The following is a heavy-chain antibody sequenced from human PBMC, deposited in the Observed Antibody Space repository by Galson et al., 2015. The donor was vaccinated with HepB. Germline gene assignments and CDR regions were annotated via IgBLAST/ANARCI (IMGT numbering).Heavy chain of an antibody. J-gene: IGHJ5*02. V-gene: IGHV1-2*06. D-gene: IGHD2-2*01. Sequence: SVKVSCKASGYTFTGHYMHWVRQAPGQGLEWMGRINPNSGGTNYAQKFQGRVTMTRDTSISTAYMELSRLRSDDTAVYYCARDRRVPAARSSLDPWGQGTLVTVSS. CDR3: ARDRRVPAARSSLDP. CDR2: INPNSGGT. CDR1: GYTFTGHY.